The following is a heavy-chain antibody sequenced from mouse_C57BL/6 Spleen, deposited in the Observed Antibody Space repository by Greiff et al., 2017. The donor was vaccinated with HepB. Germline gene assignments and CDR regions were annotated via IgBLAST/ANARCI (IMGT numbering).Heavy chain of an antibody. CDR2: IRSKSNNYAT. Sequence: EVKVVESGGGLVQPKGSLKLSCAASGFSFNTYAMNWARQAPGKGLEWVARIRSKSNNYATYYADSVKDRFTISRDDSESMLYLQMNNLKTEDTAMYYCVRSKGDYWGQGTSVTVSS. CDR1: GFSFNTYA. CDR3: VRSKGDY. V-gene: IGHV10-1*01. J-gene: IGHJ4*01.